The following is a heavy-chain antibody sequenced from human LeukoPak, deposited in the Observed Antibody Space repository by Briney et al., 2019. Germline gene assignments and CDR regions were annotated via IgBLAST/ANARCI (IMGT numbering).Heavy chain of an antibody. CDR3: ARVRWSGGSCYSDY. D-gene: IGHD2-15*01. J-gene: IGHJ4*02. Sequence: ASVTVSCKASGYTFTGYYMHWVRQAPGQGLEWMGWMNPNSGGTNYEKKFQGRVTMTRDTSISTGYMQLSRLRSDDTAVYYCARVRWSGGSCYSDYWGQGTLVTVSS. CDR2: MNPNSGGT. CDR1: GYTFTGYY. V-gene: IGHV1-2*02.